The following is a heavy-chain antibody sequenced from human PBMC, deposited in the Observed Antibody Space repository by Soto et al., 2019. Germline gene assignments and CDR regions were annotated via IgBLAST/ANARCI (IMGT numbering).Heavy chain of an antibody. Sequence: GGSLRLSCAASGFTFSGSAMHWVRQASGKGLEWVGRIRSKANSYATAYAASVKGRFTISRDDSKNTAYLQMNSLKTGDTAVYYCTRSTRYCSGGSCDKKWGFHYYYYGMDVWGQGTTVTVSS. V-gene: IGHV3-73*01. J-gene: IGHJ6*02. D-gene: IGHD2-15*01. CDR2: IRSKANSYAT. CDR3: TRSTRYCSGGSCDKKWGFHYYYYGMDV. CDR1: GFTFSGSA.